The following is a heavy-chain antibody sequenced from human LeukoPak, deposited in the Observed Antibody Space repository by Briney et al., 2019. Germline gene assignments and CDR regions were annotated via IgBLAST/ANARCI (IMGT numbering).Heavy chain of an antibody. CDR1: GFIFTNYF. CDR3: ATDRGWRTSGYYLYYFEY. Sequence: GGSLRLSCAASGFIFTNYFMSWVRQAPGKGLEWVASIKHDGSEKCYVDSVRGRFTISRDNTMNSLYLQMSSLRAEDTAVYYCATDRGWRTSGYYLYYFEYWGQGTLVTYSS. CDR2: IKHDGSEK. V-gene: IGHV3-7*01. D-gene: IGHD3-3*01. J-gene: IGHJ4*02.